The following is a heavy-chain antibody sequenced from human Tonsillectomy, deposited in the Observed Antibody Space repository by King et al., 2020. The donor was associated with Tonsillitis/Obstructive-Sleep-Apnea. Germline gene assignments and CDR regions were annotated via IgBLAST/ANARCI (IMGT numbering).Heavy chain of an antibody. D-gene: IGHD1-1*01. J-gene: IGHJ6*03. CDR2: IKQDGREK. Sequence: VQLVESGGGLVQPGGSLRLSCAASGFPFSSYWMSWVRQAPGKGLEWVANIKQDGREKYYVDSLKGRFTMSRDNAKNSLYLQMNSLRAEDTAVYYCARVRQTGHPTIYYYYYYMDVWGKGTTVTVSS. CDR1: GFPFSSYW. CDR3: ARVRQTGHPTIYYYYYYMDV. V-gene: IGHV3-7*01.